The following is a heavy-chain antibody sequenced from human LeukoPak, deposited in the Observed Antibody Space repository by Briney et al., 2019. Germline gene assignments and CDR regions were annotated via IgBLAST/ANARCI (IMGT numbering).Heavy chain of an antibody. CDR2: INHSGST. CDR3: ARAGFRGPAAIPFGRGWLVPYFDY. V-gene: IGHV4-34*01. Sequence: NPSETLSLTCAVYGGSFSGYYWSWIRQPPGKGLEWIGEINHSGSTNYNPPLKSRVTISVDTSKNQFSLKLSSVTAADTAVYYCARAGFRGPAAIPFGRGWLVPYFDYWGQGTLVTVSS. J-gene: IGHJ4*02. CDR1: GGSFSGYY. D-gene: IGHD2-2*02.